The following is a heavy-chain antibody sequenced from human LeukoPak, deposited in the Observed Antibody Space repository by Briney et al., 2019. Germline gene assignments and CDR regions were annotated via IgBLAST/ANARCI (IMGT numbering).Heavy chain of an antibody. D-gene: IGHD6-19*01. CDR2: IYSYGST. J-gene: IGHJ4*02. CDR3: ASGEWLGRLFDY. V-gene: IGHV3-53*01. CDR1: GFTVSSNY. Sequence: GGSLRLSCAASGFTVSSNYMSWVRQAPGKGLEWVSVIYSYGSTYYADSVKGRFTISRDNSKNTLYLQMNSLRAEDTAMYYCASGEWLGRLFDYWGQGTLVTVSS.